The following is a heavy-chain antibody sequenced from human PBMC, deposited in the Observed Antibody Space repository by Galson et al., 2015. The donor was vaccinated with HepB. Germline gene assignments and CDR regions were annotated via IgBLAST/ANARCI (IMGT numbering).Heavy chain of an antibody. CDR1: GFTVNRSD. CDR2: IYGGGSI. D-gene: IGHD3-9*01. V-gene: IGHV3-53*01. J-gene: IGHJ4*02. CDR3: ARLDESVGISFES. Sequence: SLRLSCAGSGFTVNRSDMSWVRQAPGKGLEWVSVIYGGGSIFYADSVKGRFTISRDDSKNTLYLQMSSLRAEDTSFYYCARLDESVGISFESWGQGTLVAVSS.